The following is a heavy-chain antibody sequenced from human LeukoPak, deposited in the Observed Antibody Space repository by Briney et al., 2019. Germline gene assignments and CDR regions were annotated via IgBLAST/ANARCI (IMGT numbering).Heavy chain of an antibody. CDR2: INHSGST. V-gene: IGHV4-34*01. J-gene: IGHJ5*02. D-gene: IGHD3-10*01. CDR1: TASFRTYY. Sequence: PSQTMSLTCAVYTASFRTYYSSWIRHPPGKGLEWIGEINHSGSTNSNPSLKSRVTISVDTSKNQFSLKLSSVTAADTAVYYCARGGVRGVIITWGQGTLVTVSS. CDR3: ARGGVRGVIIT.